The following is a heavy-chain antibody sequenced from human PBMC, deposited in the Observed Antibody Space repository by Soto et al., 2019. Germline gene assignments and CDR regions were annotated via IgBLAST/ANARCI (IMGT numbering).Heavy chain of an antibody. D-gene: IGHD3-22*01. V-gene: IGHV4-59*08. Sequence: PSETLSLTCTVSGGSISSYYWSWIRQPPGKGLEWIGYIYYSGSTNYNPSLKSRVTISVDTSKNQFSLKLSSVTAADTAVYYCARHGLVLLPYNWFDPWGQGTLVTVSS. CDR2: IYYSGST. CDR3: ARHGLVLLPYNWFDP. CDR1: GGSISSYY. J-gene: IGHJ5*02.